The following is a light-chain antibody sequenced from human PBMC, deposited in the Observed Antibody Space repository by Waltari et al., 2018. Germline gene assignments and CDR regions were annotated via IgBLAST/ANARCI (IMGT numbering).Light chain of an antibody. CDR1: VSTKEY. V-gene: IGLV3-25*03. CDR3: QSTDTIGTTVV. J-gene: IGLJ2*01. Sequence: SYGLTQPPSVSVSPGQTARPNCSGDVSTKEYGYWYQQKPGRAPVLVIFKDTERPPGIPERFSGSGSGTTVTLTITGVQAEDEADYYCQSTDTIGTTVVFGGGTRLIAL. CDR2: KDT.